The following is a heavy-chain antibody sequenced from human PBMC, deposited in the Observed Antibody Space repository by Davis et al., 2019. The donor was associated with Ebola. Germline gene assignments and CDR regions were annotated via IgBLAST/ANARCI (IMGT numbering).Heavy chain of an antibody. D-gene: IGHD3-10*01. V-gene: IGHV4-59*08. CDR2: IYYTGST. CDR3: ARQETVVVPSAIGGWSFDL. CDR1: GGSMTTYY. J-gene: IGHJ2*01. Sequence: PLETLSLTCTVSGGSMTTYYWSWIRQPPGKGLEWIGYIYYTGSTLYNPSLKSRVTISVDTSKNQFSFNLTSVTAADTAVYFCARQETVVVPSAIGGWSFDLWGRGTLVTVSS.